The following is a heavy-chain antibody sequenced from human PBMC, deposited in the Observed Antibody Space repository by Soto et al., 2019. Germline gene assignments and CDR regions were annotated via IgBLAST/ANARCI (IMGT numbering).Heavy chain of an antibody. CDR1: GFTFSNYA. V-gene: IGHV3-15*01. CDR3: TTDLRERPWSNY. Sequence: GGSLRLSCVASGFTFSNYAMSWVRQAPGKGLEWVGRIKGKIDGGTTDYAAPVKGRFTISRDNSKNTLYLQMSSLKTEDTAVHSCTTDLRERPWSNYWGQGTLVTVSP. CDR2: IKGKIDGGTT. J-gene: IGHJ4*02. D-gene: IGHD3-3*01.